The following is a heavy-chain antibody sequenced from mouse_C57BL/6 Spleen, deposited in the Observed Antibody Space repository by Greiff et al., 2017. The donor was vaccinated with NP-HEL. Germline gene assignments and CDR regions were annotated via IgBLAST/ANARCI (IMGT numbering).Heavy chain of an antibody. D-gene: IGHD1-1*02. CDR3: ARRGYEVDFDY. Sequence: EVKLMESEGGLVQPGSSMKLSCTASGFTFSDYYMAWVRQVPEKGLEWVANINYDGSSTYYLDSSKSRFIISRDNAKNILYLQMSSLKSEDTATYYCARRGYEVDFDYWGQGTTLTVSS. CDR2: INYDGSST. J-gene: IGHJ2*01. V-gene: IGHV5-16*01. CDR1: GFTFSDYY.